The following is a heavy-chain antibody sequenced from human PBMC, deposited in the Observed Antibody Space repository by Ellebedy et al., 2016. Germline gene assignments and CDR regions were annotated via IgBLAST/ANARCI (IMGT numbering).Heavy chain of an antibody. J-gene: IGHJ5*02. CDR2: IKQDESDK. CDR1: GFAFSNYV. Sequence: GESLKISCAASGFAFSNYVMSWVRQAPGKGLEWVASIKQDESDKKYVDPVKGRFTISRDNAKNSVSLQMNSLRAEDTAMYYCARSGVPNRDDIWFDPWGQGTLVTVSA. D-gene: IGHD1-1*01. CDR3: ARSGVPNRDDIWFDP. V-gene: IGHV3-7*03.